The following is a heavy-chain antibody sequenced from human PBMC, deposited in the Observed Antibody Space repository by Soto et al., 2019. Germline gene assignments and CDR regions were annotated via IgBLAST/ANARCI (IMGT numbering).Heavy chain of an antibody. Sequence: QVTLTESGPALVKPTETLTLTCTVSGFSLTEADVGVSWVRPPPGKALESLAHILSTHEEVYSSSLTSRLTTSKDPSKSPVVLTMSKMEPVDTATYYWARIRGYCSGVDWYFYYYAMAVWGQGTTVTVSS. V-gene: IGHV2-26*01. CDR2: ILSTHEE. D-gene: IGHD2-15*01. J-gene: IGHJ6*02. CDR3: ARIRGYCSGVDWYFYYYAMAV. CDR1: GFSLTEADVG.